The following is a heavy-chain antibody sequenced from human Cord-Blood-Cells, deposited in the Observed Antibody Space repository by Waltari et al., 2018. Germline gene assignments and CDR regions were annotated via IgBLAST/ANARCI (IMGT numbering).Heavy chain of an antibody. Sequence: QVQLQESGPGLVKPSETLSLTCTVSGGSVSSGSYYWSWIRQPPGKGLEWIGYIYYSGSTNSNPSLKSRGTISVDTSKNQFSLKLSSVTAADTAVYYCARVHCSSTSCYAFDIWGQGTMVTVSS. D-gene: IGHD2-2*01. V-gene: IGHV4-61*01. CDR2: IYYSGST. CDR3: ARVHCSSTSCYAFDI. CDR1: GGSVSSGSYY. J-gene: IGHJ3*02.